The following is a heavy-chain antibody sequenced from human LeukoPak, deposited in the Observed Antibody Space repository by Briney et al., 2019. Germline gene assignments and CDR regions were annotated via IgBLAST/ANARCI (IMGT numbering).Heavy chain of an antibody. Sequence: PGGSLRLSCTASGFTFRSYGINWVRQVPGKGLEWLAVIWYDGSKKFYADSVKARFTVSRDNARNSLFLQMNSLTAEDTAVYYCAREIIAATLDGWGQGTLVIVSS. CDR1: GFTFRSYG. D-gene: IGHD1-26*01. CDR2: IWYDGSKK. V-gene: IGHV3-33*01. J-gene: IGHJ4*02. CDR3: AREIIAATLDG.